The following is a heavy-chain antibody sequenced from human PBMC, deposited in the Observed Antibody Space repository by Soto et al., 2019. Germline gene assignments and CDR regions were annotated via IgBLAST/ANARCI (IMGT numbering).Heavy chain of an antibody. CDR3: ASSLDYDFWSGYRNWFDP. J-gene: IGHJ5*02. D-gene: IGHD3-3*01. V-gene: IGHV3-11*01. CDR1: GFTFSDYY. CDR2: ISSRGSTI. Sequence: PGGSLRLSCAASGFTFSDYYMSWIRQAPGKELKRVSYISSRGSTIYYADSVKGRFTISRDNAKNSLYLQMNSLRAEDTAVYYCASSLDYDFWSGYRNWFDPWGQGTLVTVSS.